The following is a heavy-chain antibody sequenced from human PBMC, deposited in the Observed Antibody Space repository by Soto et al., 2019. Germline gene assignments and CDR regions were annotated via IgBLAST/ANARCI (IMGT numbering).Heavy chain of an antibody. Sequence: ASVKVSCKASGYTFTSYYVHWVRQAPGQGLEWMGIINPSGATTTYAQSFQGRVAMTRDTSTSTVYMELSSLRSEDTAVYYCARRDCFSSSCYFKYWGQGTLVTVSS. V-gene: IGHV1-46*01. J-gene: IGHJ4*02. CDR2: INPSGATT. CDR1: GYTFTSYY. D-gene: IGHD2-2*01. CDR3: ARRDCFSSSCYFKY.